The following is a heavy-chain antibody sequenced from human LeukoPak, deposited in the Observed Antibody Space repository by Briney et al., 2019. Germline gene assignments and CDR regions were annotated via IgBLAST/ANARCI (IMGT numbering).Heavy chain of an antibody. D-gene: IGHD3-10*01. Sequence: GGSLRLSCADSGFTFTSYSMNWVRQAPGKGLEWVSSISSDSSYIYYADSVKGRFTISRDNAKNSLYLEMNSLRAEDTAVYYCAASPSGSGYYFDYWGQGTLVTVSS. CDR2: ISSDSSYI. CDR3: AASPSGSGYYFDY. J-gene: IGHJ4*02. V-gene: IGHV3-21*01. CDR1: GFTFTSYS.